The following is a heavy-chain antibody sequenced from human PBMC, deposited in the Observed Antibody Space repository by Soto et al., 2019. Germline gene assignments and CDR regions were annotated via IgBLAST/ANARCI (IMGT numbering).Heavy chain of an antibody. J-gene: IGHJ5*02. Sequence: SETLSLTCTVSGGSISSYYWSWIRQPPGKGLEWIGYIYYSGSTNYNPSLKSRVTISVDKSKNQFSLKLSSVTAADTAVYYCARDQLEGNWFDPWGQGNLVTVSS. D-gene: IGHD1-1*01. CDR2: IYYSGST. CDR3: ARDQLEGNWFDP. V-gene: IGHV4-59*12. CDR1: GGSISSYY.